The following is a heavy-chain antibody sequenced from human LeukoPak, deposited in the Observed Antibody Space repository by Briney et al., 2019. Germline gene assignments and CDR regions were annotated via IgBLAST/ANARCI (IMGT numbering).Heavy chain of an antibody. D-gene: IGHD2-15*01. Sequence: GGSLRLSCAASGFTFSSYAMSWVRQAPGKGLEWVSAISGSGGSTYYADSVKGRFTISRDNAKNSLYLQMNSLRAEDTALYYCAKGGPFYCSGGSCYSYYFDYWGQGTLVTVSS. V-gene: IGHV3-23*01. CDR3: AKGGPFYCSGGSCYSYYFDY. J-gene: IGHJ4*02. CDR1: GFTFSSYA. CDR2: ISGSGGST.